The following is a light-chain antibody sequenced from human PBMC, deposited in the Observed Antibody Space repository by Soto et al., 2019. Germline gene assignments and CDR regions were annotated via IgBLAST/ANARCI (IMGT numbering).Light chain of an antibody. Sequence: QSALTQPRSVSGSPGQSVTISCTGTSSDVGGYNYVSWYQQHPGKAPKLMIYDVSKRPSGVPDRFSGSKSANTASLTISGLQAEDEADYYSCSYAGSYTWVFGGGTKVTVL. CDR3: CSYAGSYTWV. J-gene: IGLJ3*02. CDR2: DVS. V-gene: IGLV2-11*01. CDR1: SSDVGGYNY.